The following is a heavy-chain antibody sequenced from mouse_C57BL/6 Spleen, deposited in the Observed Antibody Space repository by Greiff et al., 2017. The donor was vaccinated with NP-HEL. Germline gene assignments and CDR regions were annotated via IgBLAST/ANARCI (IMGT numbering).Heavy chain of an antibody. CDR3: ARHYGYDYDGYYLDY. CDR2: ISSGGSYT. Sequence: EVKVEESGVDLVKPGGSLKLSCAASGFTFSSYGMSWVRQPPDKRLEWVATISSGGSYTYYLDSVKGRFPISRDNAKSTLYLQMSSLKSEDTAMYYCARHYGYDYDGYYLDYWGQGTTLTVSS. D-gene: IGHD2-4*01. V-gene: IGHV5-6*02. CDR1: GFTFSSYG. J-gene: IGHJ2*01.